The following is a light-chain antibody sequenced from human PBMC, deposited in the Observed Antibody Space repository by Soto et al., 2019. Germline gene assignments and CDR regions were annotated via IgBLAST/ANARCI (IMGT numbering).Light chain of an antibody. CDR2: GAS. V-gene: IGKV3-15*01. J-gene: IGKJ1*01. Sequence: EIVMTQSPATLSVSPGERATLSCRASQSVSSKLAWYQQKPGQAPRLLIYGASTRATGIPARFSGSGSGTEFTLTISSLQSEDFAVYYCQQYNNWPPWTFGQGTKVAIK. CDR1: QSVSSK. CDR3: QQYNNWPPWT.